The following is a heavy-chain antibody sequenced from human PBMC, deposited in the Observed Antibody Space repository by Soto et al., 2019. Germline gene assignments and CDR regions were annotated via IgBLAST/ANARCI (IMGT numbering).Heavy chain of an antibody. Sequence: PSETPSLTCGVYGGSFSGSYWSWIRQPPGKGLEWIGEINDSGSTNYNPSLKSRVTISVDTSKNQFSLNLRSVTAADTAVYYCSTTIYSGGWSRDNWGQGTLVTVSS. J-gene: IGHJ4*02. CDR3: STTIYSGGWSRDN. CDR2: INDSGST. CDR1: GGSFSGSY. D-gene: IGHD6-19*01. V-gene: IGHV4-34*01.